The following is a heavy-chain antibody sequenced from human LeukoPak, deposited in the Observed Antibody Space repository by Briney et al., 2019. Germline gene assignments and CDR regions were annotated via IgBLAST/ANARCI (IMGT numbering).Heavy chain of an antibody. CDR2: INPSGGST. D-gene: IGHD3-10*01. CDR3: AREYGSGSYFY. V-gene: IGHV1-46*01. J-gene: IGHJ4*02. Sequence: GASVKLSCKASGYTFTSYYMHWVRQAPGQGLEWMGIINPSGGSTSYAQKFQGRVTMTRDTSTSTVYMELSSLRSEDTGVYYCAREYGSGSYFYWGQGTLVTVSS. CDR1: GYTFTSYY.